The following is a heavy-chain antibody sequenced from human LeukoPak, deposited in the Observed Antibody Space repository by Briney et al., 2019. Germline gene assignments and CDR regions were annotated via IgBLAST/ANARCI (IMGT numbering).Heavy chain of an antibody. Sequence: GASVKVSCKASGYTFTSYGISWVRQAPGQGLEWMGWISAYNGNTNYAQKLQGRVTMTTDTSTSTAYMELRSLRSDDTAVYYCARDDSSSWSPYFDYWGQGTLVTVSS. CDR2: ISAYNGNT. CDR1: GYTFTSYG. V-gene: IGHV1-18*01. D-gene: IGHD6-13*01. CDR3: ARDDSSSWSPYFDY. J-gene: IGHJ4*02.